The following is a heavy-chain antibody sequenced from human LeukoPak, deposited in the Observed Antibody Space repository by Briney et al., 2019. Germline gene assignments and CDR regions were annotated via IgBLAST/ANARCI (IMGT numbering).Heavy chain of an antibody. Sequence: PSETLSLTCTVSGGSISSGDHYWSWIRQPPGKGLEWIGYTHYSGSTYYHPSLKSRVTISVDTSKNQFSLRLSSVTAADTAVYLCARYVVYGSGKYYFDYWGQGSLVTVSS. CDR1: GGSISSGDHY. V-gene: IGHV4-30-4*01. CDR3: ARYVVYGSGKYYFDY. CDR2: THYSGST. D-gene: IGHD3-10*01. J-gene: IGHJ4*02.